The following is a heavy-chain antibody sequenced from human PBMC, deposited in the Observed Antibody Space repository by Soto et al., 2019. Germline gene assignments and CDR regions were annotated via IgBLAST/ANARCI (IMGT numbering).Heavy chain of an antibody. Sequence: SETLSLTCTVSGGSISSYYWSWIRQPPGKGLEWIGYIYYSGSTNYNPSLKSRVTISVDTSKNQFSLKLSSVTAADTAVYYCATANRRYYYDSSGPYGMDVWGQGTTVTVSS. CDR1: GGSISSYY. J-gene: IGHJ6*02. V-gene: IGHV4-59*01. CDR2: IYYSGST. D-gene: IGHD3-22*01. CDR3: ATANRRYYYDSSGPYGMDV.